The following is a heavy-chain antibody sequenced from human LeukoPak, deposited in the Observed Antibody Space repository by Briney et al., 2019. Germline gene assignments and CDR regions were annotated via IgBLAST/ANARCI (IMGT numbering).Heavy chain of an antibody. J-gene: IGHJ4*02. CDR2: IIPIFGTA. CDR1: GGTFSRYA. V-gene: IGHV1-69*13. CDR3: ARDAAIYDTGAYYYLW. Sequence: SVKVSCKASGGTFSRYAISWSRQAPGQGLEWMGGIIPIFGTANYAQKFQGRVTITADESSNTAYMELNSLRSEDTAIYYCARDAAIYDTGAYYYLWWGQGTLVTVSS. D-gene: IGHD3-22*01.